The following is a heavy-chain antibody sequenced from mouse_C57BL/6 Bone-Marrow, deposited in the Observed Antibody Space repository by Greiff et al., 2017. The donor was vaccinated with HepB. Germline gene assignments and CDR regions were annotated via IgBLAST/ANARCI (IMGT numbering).Heavy chain of an antibody. J-gene: IGHJ1*03. D-gene: IGHD1-1*01. V-gene: IGHV1-82*01. CDR2: IYPGDGDT. CDR1: GYAFSSSW. CDR3: ARGGYGSSHWYFDV. Sequence: QVQLKESGPELVKPGASVKISCKASGYAFSSSWMNWVKQRPGKGLEWTGRIYPGDGDTNYNGKFKGKATLTADKSSSTAYMQLSSLTSEDSAVYFCARGGYGSSHWYFDVWGTGTTVTVSS.